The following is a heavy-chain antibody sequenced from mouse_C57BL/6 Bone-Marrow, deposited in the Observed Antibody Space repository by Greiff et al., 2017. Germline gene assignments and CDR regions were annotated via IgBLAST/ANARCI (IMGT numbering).Heavy chain of an antibody. D-gene: IGHD2-10*02. Sequence: EVKLVESGGDLVKPGGSLKLSCAASGFTFSSYGMSWVRQTPDKRLEWVATISSGGSYTYDPDIVKGRFTIARDHAKNTLYLQMSSLKSEDTAMYYCARLLGWFAYWGQGTLVTVSA. V-gene: IGHV5-6*02. CDR2: ISSGGSYT. CDR3: ARLLGWFAY. J-gene: IGHJ3*01. CDR1: GFTFSSYG.